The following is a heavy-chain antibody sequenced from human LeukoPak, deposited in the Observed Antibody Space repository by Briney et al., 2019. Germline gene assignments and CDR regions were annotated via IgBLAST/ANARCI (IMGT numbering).Heavy chain of an antibody. V-gene: IGHV3-30*02. D-gene: IGHD4-23*01. Sequence: PGGSLRLSCAASGFTFSSYGMHWVRQAPGKGLEWVAFIRYDGSNKYYADSVKGRFTISRDNSKNTLYLQMNSLRAEDTAVYYCARLNYGGNPIPFDYWGQGTLVTVSS. CDR3: ARLNYGGNPIPFDY. CDR2: IRYDGSNK. J-gene: IGHJ4*02. CDR1: GFTFSSYG.